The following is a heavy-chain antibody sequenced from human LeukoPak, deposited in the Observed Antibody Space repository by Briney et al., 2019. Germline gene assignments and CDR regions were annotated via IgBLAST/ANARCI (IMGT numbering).Heavy chain of an antibody. J-gene: IGHJ6*03. CDR3: ANVAKGRYFYYYMDV. CDR2: ISPYNAYT. Sequence: ASVKVSCKASGYTTNTFGITWVRQAPGQGLEWIGWISPYNAYTKYADRLQGRVTLTTDTSTTTSYKELRSLRSDDTALYFCANVAKGRYFYYYMDVWGKGTTVIVS. V-gene: IGHV1-18*01. CDR1: GYTTNTFG. D-gene: IGHD2-15*01.